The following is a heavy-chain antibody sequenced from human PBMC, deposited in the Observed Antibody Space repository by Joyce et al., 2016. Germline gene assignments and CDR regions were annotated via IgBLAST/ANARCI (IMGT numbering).Heavy chain of an antibody. CDR1: GFTFNNYA. J-gene: IGHJ6*02. D-gene: IGHD3-3*02. CDR3: AKRKTIFGVVINDGMDV. V-gene: IGHV3-30*18. CDR2: MSTDCFKE. Sequence: QVQLVESGGGVVQPGGSLRLSCVASGFTFNNYAMHWVRQAPGKGLEWVGVMSTDCFKEYYSDSVKGRFTISRDNSKNTMYLQMNRLRPEDSGVYYCAKRKTIFGVVINDGMDVWGQGTTVTVSS.